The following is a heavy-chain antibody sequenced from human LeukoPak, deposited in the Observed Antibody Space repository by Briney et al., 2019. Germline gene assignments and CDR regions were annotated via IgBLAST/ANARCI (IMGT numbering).Heavy chain of an antibody. V-gene: IGHV6-1*01. Sequence: SQTLSLTCAISGDSVPSNSAAWNWIRQSPSRGLEWLGRTYYRSKWYHEYAVSVKGRITINPDTSKNQFSLQLNSVTPEDTAVYYCARHWGTYTSGSHDGFDPWGQGTLVTVSS. D-gene: IGHD6-19*01. CDR3: ARHWGTYTSGSHDGFDP. CDR2: TYYRSKWYH. CDR1: GDSVPSNSAA. J-gene: IGHJ5*02.